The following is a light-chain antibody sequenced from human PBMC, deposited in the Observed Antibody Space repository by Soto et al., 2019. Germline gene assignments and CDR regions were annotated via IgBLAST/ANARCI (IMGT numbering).Light chain of an antibody. CDR1: SGHSSYA. Sequence: QLVLTQSPSASASLGASVKLTCTLSSGHSSYAIAWHQQQPEKGHRYLMKLYSDGSHSKGDGIPRRFSGSSSGAERYLTISSHQSEDEAYYYCQTWGTGINWVFGGGTKLTVL. CDR3: QTWGTGINWV. J-gene: IGLJ3*02. CDR2: LYSDGSH. V-gene: IGLV4-69*01.